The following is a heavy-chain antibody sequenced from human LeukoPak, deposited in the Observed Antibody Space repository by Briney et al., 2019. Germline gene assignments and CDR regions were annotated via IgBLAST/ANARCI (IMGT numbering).Heavy chain of an antibody. D-gene: IGHD6-6*01. J-gene: IGHJ4*02. CDR1: GFTVSSSY. Sequence: PGESLRLSCAPSGFTVSSSYMSWIRQAPGQGLEWVPYIRRSGSTIYYVYSVKGRFTISRDNAKNSLYLQMNSLRAEDTAVYYCARVKYSSSSHYYFDYWGQGTLVTVSS. CDR3: ARVKYSSSSHYYFDY. CDR2: IRRSGSTI. V-gene: IGHV3-11*01.